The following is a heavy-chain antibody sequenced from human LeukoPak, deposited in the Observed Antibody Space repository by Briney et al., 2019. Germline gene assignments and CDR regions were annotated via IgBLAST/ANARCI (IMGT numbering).Heavy chain of an antibody. D-gene: IGHD3-3*01. V-gene: IGHV3-48*04. CDR2: ISSTSNTI. J-gene: IGHJ3*02. CDR3: ARVIFPLVSSYAHDAFDI. Sequence: GGSLILSCAVSGFTFSTYGMNWVRQAPGKGLEWVSYISSTSNTIYYADSVKGRFTISRDNAKNSLYLQMNSLRAEDTAVYYCARVIFPLVSSYAHDAFDIWGQGTMVTVSS. CDR1: GFTFSTYG.